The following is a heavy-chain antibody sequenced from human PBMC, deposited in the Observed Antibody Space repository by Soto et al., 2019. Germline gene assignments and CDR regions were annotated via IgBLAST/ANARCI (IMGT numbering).Heavy chain of an antibody. CDR3: ARLTVTTSDDALDI. CDR1: GFTFSSYA. D-gene: IGHD4-17*01. Sequence: EVQLLESGGGLVQPGGSLRLSCAVSGFTFSSYAMSWVRQAPGKGLEWVSVISGYGGSTYYADFVKGRFTISRDNSKNTLYLQMNSLRAEDTAVYYCARLTVTTSDDALDIWGQGTLVTVSS. CDR2: ISGYGGST. V-gene: IGHV3-23*01. J-gene: IGHJ3*02.